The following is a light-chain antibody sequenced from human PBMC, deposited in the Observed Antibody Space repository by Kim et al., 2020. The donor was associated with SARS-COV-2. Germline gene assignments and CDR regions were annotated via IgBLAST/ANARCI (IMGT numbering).Light chain of an antibody. CDR1: NSDIDGYKY. CDR3: SSYIRGSTNYV. CDR2: EVD. V-gene: IGLV2-14*01. J-gene: IGLJ1*01. Sequence: QSINNSCTETNSDIDGYKYVSWYQQHPGKTPNLVIYEVDNRPSGVSIRFSGSKSGNTASLTISGLQAEDEADYYCSSYIRGSTNYVFGTGTKVTVL.